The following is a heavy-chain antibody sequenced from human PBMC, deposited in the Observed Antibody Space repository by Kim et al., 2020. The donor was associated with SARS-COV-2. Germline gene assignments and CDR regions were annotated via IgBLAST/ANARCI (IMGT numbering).Heavy chain of an antibody. CDR3: ARYSRSRQDWFDP. Sequence: YASPSLERRVTISVDTSKNPFSLRVNSVTAPDTAMYYCARYSRSRQDWFDPWGQGTLVTVSS. D-gene: IGHD6-13*01. V-gene: IGHV4-39*01. J-gene: IGHJ5*02.